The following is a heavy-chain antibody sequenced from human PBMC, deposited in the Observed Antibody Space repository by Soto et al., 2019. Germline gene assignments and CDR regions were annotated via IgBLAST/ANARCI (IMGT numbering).Heavy chain of an antibody. V-gene: IGHV3-30-3*01. J-gene: IGHJ4*01. CDR1: GFTFSSYA. CDR2: ISYDGSNK. Sequence: QVQLVESGGGVVQPGRSLRLSCAASGFTFSSYAMHWVRQAPGKGLEWVAVISYDGSNKYYADSVKGRFTISRDNSKNTLYLQMNSLRAEDTAVYYCARVPSSSGRAHFDYWGHGTPVTVSS. CDR3: ARVPSSSGRAHFDY. D-gene: IGHD2-15*01.